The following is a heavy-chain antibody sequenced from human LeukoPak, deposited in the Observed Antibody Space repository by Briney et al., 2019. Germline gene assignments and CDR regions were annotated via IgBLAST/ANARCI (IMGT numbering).Heavy chain of an antibody. CDR1: GGSFSGYY. CDR3: ARHRATYYYDSSGYYLRENAFDI. V-gene: IGHV4-34*01. J-gene: IGHJ3*02. Sequence: SETLSLTCAVYGGSFSGYYWSWIRQPPGKGLERIGEINHSGSTNYNPSLKSRVTISVDTSKNQFSLKLSSVTAADTAVYYCARHRATYYYDSSGYYLRENAFDIWGQGTMVTVSS. D-gene: IGHD3-22*01. CDR2: INHSGST.